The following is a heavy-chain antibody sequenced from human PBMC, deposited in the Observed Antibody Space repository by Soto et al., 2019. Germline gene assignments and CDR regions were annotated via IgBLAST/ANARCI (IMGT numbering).Heavy chain of an antibody. CDR2: INPSGDIT. V-gene: IGHV3-23*01. J-gene: IGHJ4*02. D-gene: IGHD4-17*01. Sequence: EEQLLESGGGLVQPGGSLRLYCAASGLTFSRYSMSWVRQAPGKGLAWVSIINPSGDITYYGDSVKGRFTIARDNSKNTLSLQMNSLRAEDTAVYYCAISLRPSAVTTYYFDYRGQGTLVTVSS. CDR1: GLTFSRYS. CDR3: AISLRPSAVTTYYFDY.